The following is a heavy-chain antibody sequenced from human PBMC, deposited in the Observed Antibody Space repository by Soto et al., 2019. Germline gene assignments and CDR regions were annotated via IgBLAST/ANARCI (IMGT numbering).Heavy chain of an antibody. D-gene: IGHD3-22*01. CDR3: ASVRDYYDSSGFGFDP. V-gene: IGHV1-18*04. CDR2: ISAYNGNT. J-gene: IGHJ5*02. CDR1: GYTFTSYG. Sequence: QVQLVQSGAEVKKPGASVKVSCKASGYTFTSYGISWVRQAPGQGLEWMGWISAYNGNTNYAQKLQGRVIMTTDTSTSTAYMELRSLRSDDTAVYYCASVRDYYDSSGFGFDPWGQGTLVTVSS.